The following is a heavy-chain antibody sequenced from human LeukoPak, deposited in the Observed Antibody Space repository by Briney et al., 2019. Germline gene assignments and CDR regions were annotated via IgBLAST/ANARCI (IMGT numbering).Heavy chain of an antibody. J-gene: IGHJ4*02. CDR3: ASQMAAAAR. Sequence: GGSLRLSCAASGLTVSSNYMSWLRQAPGKGLEWVSVIYSGGSTYYADLVKGRFTISKDNSKNTLYLQMNSLRAEDTAVYYCASQMAAAARWGQGTLVTVSS. CDR1: GLTVSSNY. D-gene: IGHD6-13*01. CDR2: IYSGGST. V-gene: IGHV3-53*01.